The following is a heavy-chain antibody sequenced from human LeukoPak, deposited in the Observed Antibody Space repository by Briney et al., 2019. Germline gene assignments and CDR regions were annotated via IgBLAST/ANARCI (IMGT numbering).Heavy chain of an antibody. D-gene: IGHD3-22*01. J-gene: IGHJ5*02. CDR1: GFTFSSYA. CDR3: AKDHDYYDSSGYYSNWFDP. V-gene: IGHV3-23*01. Sequence: GGSLRLSCAASGFTFSSYAMSWVRQAPGKGLEWVSAISGSGGSTYYADSVKGRFTVSRDNSKNTLYLQMNSLRAEDTAVYYCAKDHDYYDSSGYYSNWFDPWGQGTLVTVSS. CDR2: ISGSGGST.